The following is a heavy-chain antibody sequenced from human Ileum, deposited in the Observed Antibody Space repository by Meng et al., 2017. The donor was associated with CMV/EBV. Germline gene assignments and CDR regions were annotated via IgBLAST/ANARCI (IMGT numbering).Heavy chain of an antibody. CDR2: ISGSGDNT. CDR1: GSTSSSSF. J-gene: IGHJ4*02. D-gene: IGHD3-10*01. CDR3: AKSPYNYGSGSYYDY. V-gene: IGHV3-23*01. Sequence: GSTSSSSFVSWLRQTTGKGLEWVSTISGSGDNTYYADSVKGRFTLSRDSSKNTVYLQMNSLRAGDTAVYYCAKSPYNYGSGSYYDYWGQGTLVTVSS.